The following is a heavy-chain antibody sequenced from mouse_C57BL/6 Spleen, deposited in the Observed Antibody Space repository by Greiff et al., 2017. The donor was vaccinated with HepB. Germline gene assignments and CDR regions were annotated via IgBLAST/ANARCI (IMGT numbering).Heavy chain of an antibody. CDR3: ARLENLLWYFDV. V-gene: IGHV7-3*01. J-gene: IGHJ1*03. CDR2: IRNKANGYTT. Sequence: EVQLQQSGGGLVQPGGSLSLSCAASGFTFTDYYMSWVRQPPGKALEWLGFIRNKANGYTTEYSASVKGRFTISRDNSQSIIYLQMNALRAEDSATYYCARLENLLWYFDVWGTGTTVTVSS. CDR1: GFTFTDYY. D-gene: IGHD2-1*01.